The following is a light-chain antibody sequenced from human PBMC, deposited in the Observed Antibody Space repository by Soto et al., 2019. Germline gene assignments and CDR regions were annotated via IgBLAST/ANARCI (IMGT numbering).Light chain of an antibody. Sequence: EIVMTQSPATLSVSPGERATLSCRASQSVSSNLAWYQQRPGQAPRLLIYGASTRATGIPARFSGSGSGTEFTLTISSLQPEDFAVYYCQQYNDWPPEYTFGQGTKVDIK. V-gene: IGKV3-15*01. CDR3: QQYNDWPPEYT. CDR2: GAS. J-gene: IGKJ2*01. CDR1: QSVSSN.